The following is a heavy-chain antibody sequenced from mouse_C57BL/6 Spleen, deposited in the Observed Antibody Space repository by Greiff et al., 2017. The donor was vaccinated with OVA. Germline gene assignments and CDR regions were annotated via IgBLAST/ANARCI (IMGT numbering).Heavy chain of an antibody. Sequence: ESGPGLVKPSPSLSLTCSVTGYSITSGYYWNWIRQFPGNKLEWMGYISYDGSNNYNPSLKNRISITRDTSKNQCFLKLNSVTTEDTATYNCARARGYGSSYSYWYFDVWGTGTTVTVSS. V-gene: IGHV3-6*01. D-gene: IGHD1-1*01. CDR3: ARARGYGSSYSYWYFDV. CDR1: GYSITSGYY. CDR2: ISYDGSN. J-gene: IGHJ1*03.